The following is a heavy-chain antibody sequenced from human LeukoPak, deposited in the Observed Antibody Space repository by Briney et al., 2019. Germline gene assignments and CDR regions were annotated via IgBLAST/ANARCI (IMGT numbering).Heavy chain of an antibody. Sequence: GESLKISCKGSGYSFASYWIAWVRQLPGKGLEWMGIIYPDDSDTRYSPSFQGQVTISADKSISTAYLQWSGLKASDAAVYYCARLSSTSQPFDPWGQGTLVTVSS. D-gene: IGHD2-2*01. J-gene: IGHJ5*02. CDR1: GYSFASYW. CDR2: IYPDDSDT. V-gene: IGHV5-51*01. CDR3: ARLSSTSQPFDP.